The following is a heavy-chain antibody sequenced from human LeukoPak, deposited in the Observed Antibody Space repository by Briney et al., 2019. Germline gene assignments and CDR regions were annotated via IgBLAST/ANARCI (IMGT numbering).Heavy chain of an antibody. J-gene: IGHJ3*02. D-gene: IGHD3-16*01. V-gene: IGHV4-34*01. CDR3: AREGGRAFDI. CDR2: INHSGST. Sequence: SETLSLTCAVYGGSFSGYYWSWIRQPPGKGLEWIGEINHSGSTNYNPSLKSRVTMSVDTSKNQFSLKLSSVTAADTAVYYCAREGGRAFDIWGQGTMVTVSS. CDR1: GGSFSGYY.